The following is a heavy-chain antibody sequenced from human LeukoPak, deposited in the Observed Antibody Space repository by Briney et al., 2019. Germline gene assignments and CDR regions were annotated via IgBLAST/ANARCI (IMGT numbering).Heavy chain of an antibody. J-gene: IGHJ4*02. CDR2: IKSNSDGGTT. Sequence: KGLEWVGRIKSNSDGGTTDYAAPVKGRFTISRDDSKHTVYLQMDSLEIEDTAVYYCSTLLHWGQGALVTVSS. CDR3: STLLH. V-gene: IGHV3-15*01.